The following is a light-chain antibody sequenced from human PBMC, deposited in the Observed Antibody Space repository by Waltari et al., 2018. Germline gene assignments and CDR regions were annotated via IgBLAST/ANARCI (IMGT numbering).Light chain of an antibody. CDR2: TDE. Sequence: SVLTQPPSASGAPGQRVTISCSGSSSNIGSHYVYWSQQLPGTAPKLLIYTDEQRAAGVPDRVSASKSGTSASLAISGLRSEDEADYYCAAWDDSPSGHVVFGGGTKLTVL. J-gene: IGLJ2*01. V-gene: IGLV1-47*02. CDR1: SSNIGSHY. CDR3: AAWDDSPSGHVV.